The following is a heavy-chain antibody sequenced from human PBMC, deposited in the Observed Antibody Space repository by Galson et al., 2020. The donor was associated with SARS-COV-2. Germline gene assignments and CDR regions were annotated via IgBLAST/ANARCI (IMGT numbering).Heavy chain of an antibody. CDR1: GFTFTDYA. J-gene: IGHJ4*02. CDR3: AKGLSLQHDYGAINSFFDS. D-gene: IGHD4-17*01. V-gene: IGHV3-23*01. Sequence: GESLKISCAASGFTFTDYAMAWVRQAPGKGLEWVSLITPSGGTSYYADSVKGRFGFSRDNSKNTVYLQMDRLRAEDTALYYCAKGLSLQHDYGAINSFFDSWGQGILVTVSS. CDR2: ITPSGGTS.